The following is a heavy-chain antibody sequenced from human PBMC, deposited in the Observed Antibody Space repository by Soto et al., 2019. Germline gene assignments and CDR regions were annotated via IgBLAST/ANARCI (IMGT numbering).Heavy chain of an antibody. CDR3: ARGGLAYYYDSSGYPGTDAFDI. J-gene: IGHJ3*02. CDR2: IGTAGDT. CDR1: GFTFSSYD. D-gene: IGHD3-22*01. Sequence: EVQLVESGGGLVQPGGSLRLSCAASGFTFSSYDMHWVRQATGKGLEWVSAIGTAGDTYYPGSVKGRFTISRENAKNSLYLQMNSLRAEDTAVYYCARGGLAYYYDSSGYPGTDAFDIWGQGTMVTVSS. V-gene: IGHV3-13*01.